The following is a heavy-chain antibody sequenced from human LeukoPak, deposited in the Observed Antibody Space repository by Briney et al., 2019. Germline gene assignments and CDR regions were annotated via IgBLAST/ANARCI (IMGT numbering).Heavy chain of an antibody. D-gene: IGHD5-12*01. V-gene: IGHV3-23*01. CDR1: GFTFSSYA. CDR2: ISGSGGST. J-gene: IGHJ4*02. CDR3: ARDLGIVATIRGFDY. Sequence: PGGSLRLSCAASGFTFSSYAMSWVRQAPGKGLEWVSAISGSGGSTYYADSVKGRFTISRDNAKNSLYLQMNSLRAEDTAVYYCARDLGIVATIRGFDYWGQGTLVTVSS.